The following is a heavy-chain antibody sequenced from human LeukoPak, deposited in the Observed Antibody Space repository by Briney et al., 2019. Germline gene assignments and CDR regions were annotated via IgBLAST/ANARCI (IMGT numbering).Heavy chain of an antibody. CDR2: IYYSGST. Sequence: SETLSLTCTVSGGSVSSGSYYWSWIRQPPGKGLEWIGYIYYSGSTNYNPSLKSRVTISVDTSKNQFSLKLCSVTAADTAVYYCARGYYYDSSGRLSYWGQGTLVTVSS. V-gene: IGHV4-61*01. D-gene: IGHD3-22*01. J-gene: IGHJ4*02. CDR1: GGSVSSGSYY. CDR3: ARGYYYDSSGRLSY.